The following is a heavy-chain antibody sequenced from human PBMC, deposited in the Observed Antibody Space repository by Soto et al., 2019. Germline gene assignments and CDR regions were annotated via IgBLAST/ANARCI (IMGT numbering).Heavy chain of an antibody. CDR1: GYTFTSYG. D-gene: IGHD3-22*01. Sequence: GASVKVSCKASGYTFTSYGISWVRQAPGQGLEWVGWISAYNGNTNYAQKLQGRVTMTTDTSTSTAYMELRSLRSDDTAVYYCAREYREYYHDSSGYYPSAFDIWGQGTMVTVSS. V-gene: IGHV1-18*01. CDR2: ISAYNGNT. CDR3: AREYREYYHDSSGYYPSAFDI. J-gene: IGHJ3*02.